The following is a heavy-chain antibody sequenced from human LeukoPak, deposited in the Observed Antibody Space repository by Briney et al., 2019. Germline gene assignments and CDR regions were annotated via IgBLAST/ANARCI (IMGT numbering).Heavy chain of an antibody. CDR1: GFPFRSYD. Sequence: GRSLRLSCAASGFPFRSYDMHWVRQAPGKGLEWVARLVYDERNDYANSVKGRFTISRDNSKNMLCLQMDNLRVDDTAMYYCARDLSAAYDFWGQGILVTVSS. V-gene: IGHV3-33*01. CDR3: ARDLSAAYDF. J-gene: IGHJ4*02. D-gene: IGHD2-21*01. CDR2: LVYDERN.